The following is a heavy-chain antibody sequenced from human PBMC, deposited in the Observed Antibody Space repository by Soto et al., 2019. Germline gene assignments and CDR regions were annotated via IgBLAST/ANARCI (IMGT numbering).Heavy chain of an antibody. Sequence: SETLSLTCSVSGGSISGYYWSWIRQPPGKGLEWIGYMYYSGSTNYNPSLEGRVTISVDTSKSQFSLKLNSVTTADTAVYFCARVSFFDISAYVFDYWGQGTLVTVSS. CDR3: ARVSFFDISAYVFDY. CDR2: MYYSGST. J-gene: IGHJ4*02. D-gene: IGHD3-22*01. V-gene: IGHV4-59*01. CDR1: GGSISGYY.